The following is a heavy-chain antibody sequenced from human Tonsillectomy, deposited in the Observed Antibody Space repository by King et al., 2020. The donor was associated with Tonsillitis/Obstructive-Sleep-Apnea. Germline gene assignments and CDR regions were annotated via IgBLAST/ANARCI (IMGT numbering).Heavy chain of an antibody. Sequence: TLKESGPVLVKPTETLTLTCTVSGFSLSNVRMGVSWIRQPPGKALEWLAHIFSNDEKYYSTSLKSRLTISKDTPKSQVVLTMTNMDPVDTTTYYCARSHKSYYYMDVWGKGTTVTVSS. CDR2: IFSNDEK. CDR1: GFSLSNVRMG. V-gene: IGHV2-26*01. CDR3: ARSHKSYYYMDV. J-gene: IGHJ6*03.